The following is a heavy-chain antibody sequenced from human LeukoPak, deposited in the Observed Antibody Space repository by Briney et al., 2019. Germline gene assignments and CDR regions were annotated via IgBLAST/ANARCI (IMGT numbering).Heavy chain of an antibody. V-gene: IGHV3-23*01. CDR2: ISGSGGST. J-gene: IGHJ3*02. CDR3: AKSVAGGDDAFDI. CDR1: GFTFGSYA. D-gene: IGHD2-21*01. Sequence: GGSLRLSCAASGFTFGSYAMSWVRQAPGKGLEWVSAISGSGGSTYYADSVKGRFTISRDNSKNTLYLQMNSLRAEDTAVYYCAKSVAGGDDAFDIWGQGTMVTVSS.